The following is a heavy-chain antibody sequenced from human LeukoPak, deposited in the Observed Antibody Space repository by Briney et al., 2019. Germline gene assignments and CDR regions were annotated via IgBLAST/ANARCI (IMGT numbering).Heavy chain of an antibody. CDR1: GYTFTSYG. D-gene: IGHD1-26*01. Sequence: EASVKVSCKASGYTFTSYGISWVRQAPGQGLEWMGWINPNSGGTNYAQKFQGRVTMTRDTSISTAYMELSRLRSDDTAVYYCATYSGSYYFDYWGQGTLVTVSS. CDR3: ATYSGSYYFDY. V-gene: IGHV1-2*02. J-gene: IGHJ4*02. CDR2: INPNSGGT.